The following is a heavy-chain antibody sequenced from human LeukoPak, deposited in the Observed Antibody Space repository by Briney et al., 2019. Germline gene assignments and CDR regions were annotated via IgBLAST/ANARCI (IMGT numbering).Heavy chain of an antibody. Sequence: GGSLRLSCAASGFTFSDYYMDWVRQAPGKGLEWVGRTRNKANSYTTEYAASVKGRFTISRDDSKNSLYLQMNSLKTEDTAVYYCARGAGGSGYYPFDYWGQGTLVTVSS. J-gene: IGHJ4*02. CDR3: ARGAGGSGYYPFDY. CDR2: TRNKANSYTT. D-gene: IGHD3-22*01. CDR1: GFTFSDYY. V-gene: IGHV3-72*01.